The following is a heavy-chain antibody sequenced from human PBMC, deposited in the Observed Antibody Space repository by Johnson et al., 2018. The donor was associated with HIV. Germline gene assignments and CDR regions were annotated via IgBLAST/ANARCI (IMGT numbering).Heavy chain of an antibody. Sequence: VQVVESGGGVVRPGGSLRLSCAASGFTFDDYGMSWARPAPGKGLEWVSGILWNGGSTGYADSVKGRFTISRDNAKNSLYLQMNSLRAEDTALYYCARELYAILGAFDIWGQGTMVIVSS. J-gene: IGHJ3*02. D-gene: IGHD1-26*01. CDR1: GFTFDDYG. CDR3: ARELYAILGAFDI. V-gene: IGHV3-20*04. CDR2: ILWNGGST.